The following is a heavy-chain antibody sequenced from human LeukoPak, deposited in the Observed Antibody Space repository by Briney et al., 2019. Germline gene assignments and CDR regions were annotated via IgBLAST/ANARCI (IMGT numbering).Heavy chain of an antibody. J-gene: IGHJ6*03. CDR3: ARVEAYYGVWSGYYYYYYYMDV. V-gene: IGHV3-7*01. Sequence: GGSLRLSCAASGFTFSSYWMSWVRQAPGKGLEWVANIKQDGSEKYYVDSVKGRFTISRDNAKNSLYLQMNSLRAEDTAVYYCARVEAYYGVWSGYYYYYYYMDVWGKGTPVTVSS. CDR2: IKQDGSEK. CDR1: GFTFSSYW. D-gene: IGHD3-3*01.